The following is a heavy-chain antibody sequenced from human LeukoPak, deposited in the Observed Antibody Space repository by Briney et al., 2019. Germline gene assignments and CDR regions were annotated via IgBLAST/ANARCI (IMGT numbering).Heavy chain of an antibody. CDR3: AKVGYYDSSGPTTEYYFDY. D-gene: IGHD3-22*01. CDR2: IKQDGSEK. CDR1: GFTFSSYW. J-gene: IGHJ4*02. V-gene: IGHV3-7*03. Sequence: GGSLRLSCAASGFTFSSYWMSWVRQAPGKGLEWVANIKQDGSEKYYVDSVKGRFTISRDNSKNTLYLQMNSLRAEDTAVYYCAKVGYYDSSGPTTEYYFDYWGQGTLVTVSS.